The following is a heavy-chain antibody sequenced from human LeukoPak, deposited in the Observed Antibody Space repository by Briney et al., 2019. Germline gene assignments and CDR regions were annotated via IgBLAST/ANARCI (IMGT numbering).Heavy chain of an antibody. V-gene: IGHV3-30-3*01. CDR1: GFTFSSYA. D-gene: IGHD3-22*01. Sequence: GGSLRLSCAASGFTFSSYAMHWVRQAPGKGLEWVAVISYDGSNKCYADSVKGRFTISRDNSKNTLYLQMNSLRAEDTAVYYCARDITMIVVVPYLFDYWGQGTLVTVSS. J-gene: IGHJ4*02. CDR3: ARDITMIVVVPYLFDY. CDR2: ISYDGSNK.